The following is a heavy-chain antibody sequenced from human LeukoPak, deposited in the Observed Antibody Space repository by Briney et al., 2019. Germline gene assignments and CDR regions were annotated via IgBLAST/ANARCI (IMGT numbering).Heavy chain of an antibody. J-gene: IGHJ4*02. V-gene: IGHV3-30-3*01. CDR2: ISYDGSNK. CDR1: GFTLSTYT. Sequence: GGSLRLSCAASGFTLSTYTMRWVRQAPGKGLEWVALISYDGSNKYYPDSVKGRFTISRDNSKDTLYVQMNSLRAEDTAVYYCARDYCTSTSCFPGPLDYWGQGALVTVSS. CDR3: ARDYCTSTSCFPGPLDY. D-gene: IGHD2-2*01.